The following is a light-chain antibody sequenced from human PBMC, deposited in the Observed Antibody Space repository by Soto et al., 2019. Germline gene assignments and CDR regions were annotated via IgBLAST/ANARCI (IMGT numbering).Light chain of an antibody. V-gene: IGKV3-20*01. CDR1: QSVSSSY. CDR2: GAS. J-gene: IGKJ5*01. Sequence: EIVLTQSPGTLSLSPGERATLSCRASQSVSSSYLAWYQQKPGQAPRLLIYGASGRATGIHDRFSGSGSGTDFTLTISRLEPEDFAVYYCQQYRSSPPVTFGQGTRLEI. CDR3: QQYRSSPPVT.